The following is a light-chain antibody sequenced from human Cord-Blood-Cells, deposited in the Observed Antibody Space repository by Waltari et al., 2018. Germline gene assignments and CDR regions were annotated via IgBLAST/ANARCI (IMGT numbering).Light chain of an antibody. J-gene: IGLJ2*01. CDR3: CSYAGRVV. CDR2: EGS. V-gene: IGLV2-23*01. CDR1: SSDVGSFNL. Sequence: QSALTQPASVSGSPGQSITISCTGTSSDVGSFNLVSWYQQQPGKAPKRLIYEGSKRTAGVSNRFSGSKSGNTASLTISGLQAEDEADYYCCSYAGRVVFGGGTKLTVL.